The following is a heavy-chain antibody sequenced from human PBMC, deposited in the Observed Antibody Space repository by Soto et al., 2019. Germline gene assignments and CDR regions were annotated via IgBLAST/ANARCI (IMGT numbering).Heavy chain of an antibody. V-gene: IGHV1-8*01. J-gene: IGHJ3*02. CDR3: AREXYCGGDCYPRRIVAFDI. CDR2: MNPNSGNT. D-gene: IGHD2-21*02. Sequence: ASVKVSCKASGYTFTSYDINWVRQATGQGLEWMGWMNPNSGNTGYAQKFQGRVTMTRNTSISTAYMELSSLRSEDTAVYYCAREXYCGGDCYPRRIVAFDIWGQGTMVTVSS. CDR1: GYTFTSYD.